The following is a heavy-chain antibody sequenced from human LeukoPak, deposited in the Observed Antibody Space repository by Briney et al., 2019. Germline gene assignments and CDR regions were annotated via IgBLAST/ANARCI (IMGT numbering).Heavy chain of an antibody. Sequence: PGRSLRLSCAPSGFTFSRHGMHWVRQAPGKGLEWVAIISNDGSRKYYAHSVEGRSTISRDNSKNTLYLQMNSLRAEDTAMYYCARGTEDYGGSPDATIRRPFAIWGQGTLVTVST. V-gene: IGHV3-30*03. CDR2: ISNDGSRK. D-gene: IGHD4-23*01. CDR1: GFTFSRHG. CDR3: ARGTEDYGGSPDATIRRPFAI. J-gene: IGHJ3*02.